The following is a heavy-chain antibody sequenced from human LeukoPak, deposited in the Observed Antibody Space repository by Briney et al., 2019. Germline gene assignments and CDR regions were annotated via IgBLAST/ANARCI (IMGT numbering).Heavy chain of an antibody. J-gene: IGHJ1*01. V-gene: IGHV3-48*04. CDR2: ISSSSSII. CDR3: ARLAAPGTGQYFQH. D-gene: IGHD6-13*01. CDR1: GFTFSTYS. Sequence: GWSLRLSCPSSGFTFSTYSLNWVRQAAGKGLAGVSYISSSSSIIYYVDSVKGRFTISRDSAKNSLCLQMNSLRAEDTAVYYCARLAAPGTGQYFQHWGQGTLVTVSS.